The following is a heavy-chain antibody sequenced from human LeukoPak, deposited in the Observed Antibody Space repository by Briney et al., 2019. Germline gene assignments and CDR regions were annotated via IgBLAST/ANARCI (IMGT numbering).Heavy chain of an antibody. J-gene: IGHJ6*02. D-gene: IGHD3-10*01. V-gene: IGHV4-59*08. CDR2: IYYSGST. CDR1: GGSTSSYY. CDR3: ARLWFGSQDYYYYGMDV. Sequence: SETLSLTCTVSGGSTSSYYWSWIRQPPGKGLEWIGYIYYSGSTNYNPSLKSRVTISVDTSKNQFSLKLSSVTAADTAVYYCARLWFGSQDYYYYGMDVWGQGTTVTVSS.